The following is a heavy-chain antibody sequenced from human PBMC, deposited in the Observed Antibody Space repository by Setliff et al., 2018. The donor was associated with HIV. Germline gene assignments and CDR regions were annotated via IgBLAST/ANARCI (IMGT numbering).Heavy chain of an antibody. J-gene: IGHJ4*02. Sequence: PSETLSLTCAVSGDSISSHDWWSWVRQPPGKGMEWMGEIHHSGSTNYDPSLKSRVTILVDKSKNQFSLKLSSVTAADTAMYYCARDRRSTMIGYYFDYWGQGTLVTVSS. CDR1: GDSISSHDW. CDR2: IHHSGST. CDR3: ARDRRSTMIGYYFDY. V-gene: IGHV4-4*02. D-gene: IGHD3-22*01.